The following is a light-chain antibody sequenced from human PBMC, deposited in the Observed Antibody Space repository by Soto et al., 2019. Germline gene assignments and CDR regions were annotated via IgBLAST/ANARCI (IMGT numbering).Light chain of an antibody. V-gene: IGLV2-14*01. Sequence: QSVLTQPASVSGSPGQTVTISCTGTSSDVGGYNYVSWYQHHPGKAPKLIIYEVSNRPSGVSYRFSGSQSANTASLTISGLQAEDEADYYCSSYTSSSTYVFGTGTKVTVL. CDR2: EVS. CDR1: SSDVGGYNY. J-gene: IGLJ1*01. CDR3: SSYTSSSTYV.